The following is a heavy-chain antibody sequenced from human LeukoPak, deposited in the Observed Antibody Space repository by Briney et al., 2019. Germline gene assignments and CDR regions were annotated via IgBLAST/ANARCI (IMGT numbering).Heavy chain of an antibody. D-gene: IGHD3-22*01. CDR3: ARREFDSSGYSSDY. J-gene: IGHJ4*02. CDR1: GYTFTSYD. V-gene: IGHV1-8*01. CDR2: MNPNSGNT. Sequence: ASVKVSCKASGYTFTSYDINWVRQATGQGLERMGWMNPNSGNTGYAQKFQGRVTMTRNTSISTAYMELSSLRSEDTAVYYCARREFDSSGYSSDYWGQGTLVTVSS.